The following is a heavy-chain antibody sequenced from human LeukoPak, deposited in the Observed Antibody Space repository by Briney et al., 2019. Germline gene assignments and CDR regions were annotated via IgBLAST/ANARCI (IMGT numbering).Heavy chain of an antibody. D-gene: IGHD6-13*01. J-gene: IGHJ4*02. V-gene: IGHV1-8*03. CDR1: GYTFTSYG. CDR3: ARGSAYSSTWYIDY. Sequence: EASVKVSCKASGYTFTSYGISWVRQAPGQGLEWMGWMNPNSGNTGYAQKLQGRVTITRDTSITTAFMELSSLRSEDTAVYYCARGSAYSSTWYIDYWGQGTLVTVSS. CDR2: MNPNSGNT.